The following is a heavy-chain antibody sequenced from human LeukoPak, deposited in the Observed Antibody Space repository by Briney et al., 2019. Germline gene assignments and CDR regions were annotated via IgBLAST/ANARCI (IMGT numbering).Heavy chain of an antibody. Sequence: GGSLRLSCAASGFTFSGSAMHWVRQASGKGLEWVGRIRSKANSYATAYAASVKGRFTISRDDSKNTAYLQMNSLKTEDTAVYYCTIIMRSVPIWGQGTLVTVSS. V-gene: IGHV3-73*01. CDR2: IRSKANSYAT. CDR3: TIIMRSVPI. CDR1: GFTFSGSA. J-gene: IGHJ4*02. D-gene: IGHD3-16*01.